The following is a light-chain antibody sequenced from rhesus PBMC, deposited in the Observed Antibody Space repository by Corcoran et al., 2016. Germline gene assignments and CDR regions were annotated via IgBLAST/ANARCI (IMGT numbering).Light chain of an antibody. Sequence: DIVMTQTPLSLPVTPGEPASISCRSTQSLMDAYGKTHLHWYLQKSGPSPQLLIYLGSSRPSGVPDRVSGSGSGTDFTLKISGVEAEEAGLYFCEQTLQTPFTFGPGTKLDI. J-gene: IGKJ3*01. V-gene: IGKV2-78*01. CDR1: QSLMDAYGKTH. CDR3: EQTLQTPFT. CDR2: LGS.